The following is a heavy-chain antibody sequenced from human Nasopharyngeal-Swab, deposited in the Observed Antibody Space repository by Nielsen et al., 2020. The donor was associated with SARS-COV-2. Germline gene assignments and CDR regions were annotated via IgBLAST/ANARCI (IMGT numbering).Heavy chain of an antibody. V-gene: IGHV3-64*01. Sequence: ETLSLTCAASGFTFSGYAMHWVRQAPGKGLEYVSAITNNGGSTYYANSVKGRFTISRDNSKNTLYLQMGSLRAEDMAVYYCARVGTSGWYDYWGQGTLVTVSS. D-gene: IGHD6-19*01. CDR3: ARVGTSGWYDY. CDR1: GFTFSGYA. J-gene: IGHJ4*02. CDR2: ITNNGGST.